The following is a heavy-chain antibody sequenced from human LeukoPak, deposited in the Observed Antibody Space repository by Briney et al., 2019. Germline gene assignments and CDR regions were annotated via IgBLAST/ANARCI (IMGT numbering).Heavy chain of an antibody. Sequence: GGSLRLSCAASGFTVSSNYMSWVRQAPGKGLEWVSVIYSGGSTYYADSVKGRFTISRDNSKNTLYLQMNSLRAEDTAVYYCARTAYGDYVGYRGQGALVTVSS. CDR3: ARTAYGDYVGY. CDR1: GFTVSSNY. V-gene: IGHV3-66*01. J-gene: IGHJ4*02. CDR2: IYSGGST. D-gene: IGHD4-17*01.